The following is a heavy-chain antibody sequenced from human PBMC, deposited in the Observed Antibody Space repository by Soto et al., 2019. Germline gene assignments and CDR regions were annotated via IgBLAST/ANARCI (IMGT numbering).Heavy chain of an antibody. J-gene: IGHJ4*02. V-gene: IGHV2-5*02. CDR1: GFSLSTSGVG. CDR2: IYWDDDK. CDR3: AHRSGAWYNWNY. D-gene: IGHD1-20*01. Sequence: SGPTLVKPTQPLTLTCTFSGFSLSTSGVGVGWIRQPPGKALEWLALIYWDDDKRYSPSLKSRLTITKDTSKNQVVLTMTNMDPVDTATYYCAHRSGAWYNWNYWGQGTLVTVSS.